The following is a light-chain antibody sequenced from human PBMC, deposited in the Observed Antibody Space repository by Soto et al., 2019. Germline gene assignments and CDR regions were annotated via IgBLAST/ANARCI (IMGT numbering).Light chain of an antibody. Sequence: DIQMTQSPSSLSASVGDRVTITCRESQSISSYLNWYQQKPRKAPKLLIYAASSLQSGVPSRFSGSGSGTDFTLTISSLQPEDFATYYCQQSYSIPFTFGQGTSLEIK. J-gene: IGKJ2*01. CDR1: QSISSY. CDR3: QQSYSIPFT. CDR2: AAS. V-gene: IGKV1-39*01.